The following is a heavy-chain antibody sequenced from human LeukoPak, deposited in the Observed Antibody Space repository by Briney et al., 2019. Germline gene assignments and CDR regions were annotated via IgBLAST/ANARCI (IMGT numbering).Heavy chain of an antibody. D-gene: IGHD3-22*01. CDR3: ARDYYDNSGYPVYFDY. V-gene: IGHV3-53*01. CDR2: IYSSGST. Sequence: GGSLRLSCAASGFTFSSYAMSWVRQAPGKGLEWVSVIYSSGSTYYADSVKGRFTISRDTSKNTLYLQMNSLRAEDTVVYFCARDYYDNSGYPVYFDYWGQGTLVTVSS. CDR1: GFTFSSYA. J-gene: IGHJ4*02.